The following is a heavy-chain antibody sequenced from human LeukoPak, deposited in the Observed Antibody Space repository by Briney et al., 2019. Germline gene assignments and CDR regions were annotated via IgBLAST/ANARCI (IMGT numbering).Heavy chain of an antibody. J-gene: IGHJ4*02. Sequence: ASVKVSCKASGYTFTVYYIHWVRQAPGQGLQWMGWINPNSGGTNYAQNFQGRVTLTRDTSISTAFMEVNRLRPDDTAVYYCVRDRSLGLFFDYWGQGALVTVSS. CDR2: INPNSGGT. CDR3: VRDRSLGLFFDY. CDR1: GYTFTVYY. V-gene: IGHV1-2*02.